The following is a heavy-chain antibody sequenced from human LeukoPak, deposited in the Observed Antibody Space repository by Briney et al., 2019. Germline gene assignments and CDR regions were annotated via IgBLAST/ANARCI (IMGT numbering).Heavy chain of an antibody. V-gene: IGHV4-34*01. CDR3: ARSRRKWFDP. CDR1: GGSFSGYY. J-gene: IGHJ5*02. CDR2: INHSGST. Sequence: SETLSLTCAVYGGSFSGYYWSWIRQPPGKGLEWIGEINHSGSTNYNPSLKSRVTISVDTSKNQFSLKLSSVTAADTAVYYCARSRRKWFDPWGQGTLVTVSS.